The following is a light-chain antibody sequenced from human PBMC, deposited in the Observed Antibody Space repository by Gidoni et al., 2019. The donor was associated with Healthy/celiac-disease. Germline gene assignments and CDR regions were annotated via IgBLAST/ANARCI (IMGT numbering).Light chain of an antibody. V-gene: IGKV1-9*01. J-gene: IGKJ5*01. CDR1: QGISSY. Sequence: DIQLTQSPSFLSASVGDRVTITCRASQGISSYLAWYQQKPGKAPKLLIYAASTLQSGVPSRFSGSGSGTEFTLTISRLQPEDFATYYCQQRNSPPITFGQGTRLEIK. CDR2: AAS. CDR3: QQRNSPPIT.